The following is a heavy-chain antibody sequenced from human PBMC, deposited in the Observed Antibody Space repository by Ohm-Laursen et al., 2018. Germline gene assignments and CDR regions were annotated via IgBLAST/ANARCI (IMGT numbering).Heavy chain of an antibody. D-gene: IGHD6-19*01. Sequence: PSETLSLTCTASGGSISGYYWSWIRQPAGKGLEWIGRIYTSGSTNYNPSLKSRVTLSVDTSKKQFSLKLSSVTAADTAVYYCAREDSSGWSAPIYYFDYWGQGTLVTVSS. CDR3: AREDSSGWSAPIYYFDY. CDR2: IYTSGST. CDR1: GGSISGYY. V-gene: IGHV4-4*07. J-gene: IGHJ4*02.